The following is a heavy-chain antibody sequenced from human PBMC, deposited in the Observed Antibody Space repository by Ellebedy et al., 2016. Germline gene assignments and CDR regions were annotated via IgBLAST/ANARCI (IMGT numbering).Heavy chain of an antibody. V-gene: IGHV4-34*01. CDR1: GGSFSGYY. J-gene: IGHJ4*02. CDR3: ARGRQYYDTSGYYVDY. D-gene: IGHD3-22*01. CDR2: INHSGGT. Sequence: SETLSLXXAVYGGSFSGYYWSYIRQPPGKGLEWIGEINHSGGTNYNPSLRSRVTISVDTSKNQFSLKLSSVTAADTAVYYCARGRQYYDTSGYYVDYWGQGTLVTVSS.